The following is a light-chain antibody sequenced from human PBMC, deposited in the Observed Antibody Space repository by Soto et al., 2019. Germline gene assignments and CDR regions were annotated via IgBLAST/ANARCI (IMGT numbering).Light chain of an antibody. CDR1: QCLRSW. CDR2: DAS. Sequence: DFQMTQSTSTLSASVGDRVTITCRDRQCLRSWLAWYQQKPGKAPKLLMYDASSLDSGVPSRFSGSGSGTEFTLTISSLQPDDFATYHCQQYKTYSRTFGQGTKVDIK. J-gene: IGKJ1*01. CDR3: QQYKTYSRT. V-gene: IGKV1-5*01.